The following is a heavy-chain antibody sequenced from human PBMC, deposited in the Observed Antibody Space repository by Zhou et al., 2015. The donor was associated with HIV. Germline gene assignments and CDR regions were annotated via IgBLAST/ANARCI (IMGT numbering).Heavy chain of an antibody. Sequence: QVQLVQSGAEVKKPGSSVKVSCKASGGTFSSYAISWVRQAPGQGLEWMGGIIPIFGTANYAQKFQGRVTITADESTSTAYMELSSLRSEDTAVYYCARGKLLWFGGSGHYVMDVWGQGTTVTVSS. CDR1: GGTFSSYA. CDR3: ARGKLLWFGGSGHYVMDV. D-gene: IGHD3-10*01. CDR2: IIPIFGTA. J-gene: IGHJ6*01. V-gene: IGHV1-69*01.